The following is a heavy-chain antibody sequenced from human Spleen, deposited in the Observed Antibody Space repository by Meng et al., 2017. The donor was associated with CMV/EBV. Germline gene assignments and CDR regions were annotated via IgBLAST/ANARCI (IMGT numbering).Heavy chain of an antibody. CDR3: ARIKRAGSLHSPGPFDY. J-gene: IGHJ4*02. CDR2: INLNSGGT. CDR1: YTFSDHY. Sequence: YTFSDHYIHGVREAPGQGLEWMGWINLNSGGTNCAQKFQGRVTMTRDTSIATVYMEVNRLRSDDTAVYYCARIKRAGSLHSPGPFDYWGQGTLVTVSS. V-gene: IGHV1-2*02. D-gene: IGHD6-19*01.